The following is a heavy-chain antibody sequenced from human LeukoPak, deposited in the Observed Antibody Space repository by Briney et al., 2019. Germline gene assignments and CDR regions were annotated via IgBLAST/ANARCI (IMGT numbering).Heavy chain of an antibody. D-gene: IGHD3-3*01. V-gene: IGHV3-74*01. J-gene: IGHJ4*02. Sequence: GGSLRPSCAASGFTFSSYWMHWVRQAPGKGLVWVSCINSDGSSTSYADSVKGRFTISRDNAKNTLYLQMNSLRAEDTAVYYCARELRFLEWLLLDHWGQGTLVTVSS. CDR3: ARELRFLEWLLLDH. CDR1: GFTFSSYW. CDR2: INSDGSST.